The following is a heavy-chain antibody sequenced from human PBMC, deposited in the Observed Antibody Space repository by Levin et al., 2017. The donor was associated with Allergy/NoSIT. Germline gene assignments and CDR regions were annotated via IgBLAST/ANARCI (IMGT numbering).Heavy chain of an antibody. Sequence: ASVKVSCKASGYTFTGYYMHWVRQAPGQGLEWMGWINPNSGGTNYAQKFQGRVTMTRDTSISTAYMELSRLRSDDTAVYYCARDRMVRGASLKAGLDYWGQGTLVTVSS. J-gene: IGHJ4*02. CDR2: INPNSGGT. D-gene: IGHD3-10*01. V-gene: IGHV1-2*02. CDR1: GYTFTGYY. CDR3: ARDRMVRGASLKAGLDY.